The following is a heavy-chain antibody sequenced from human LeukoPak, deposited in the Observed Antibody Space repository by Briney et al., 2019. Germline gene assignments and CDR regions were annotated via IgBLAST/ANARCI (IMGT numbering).Heavy chain of an antibody. V-gene: IGHV3-23*01. J-gene: IGHJ5*02. CDR1: GFTFSSYD. CDR2: ITGSGGNT. Sequence: GGSVRLSCAASGFTFSSYDMSWVRQAPGKGLEWVSTITGSGGNTYYADSVKGRFTISRDNSKNTLYLQMNSLRAEDTAIYYCAKESPVAATGRSWFDPWGQGTLVTVSS. D-gene: IGHD6-13*01. CDR3: AKESPVAATGRSWFDP.